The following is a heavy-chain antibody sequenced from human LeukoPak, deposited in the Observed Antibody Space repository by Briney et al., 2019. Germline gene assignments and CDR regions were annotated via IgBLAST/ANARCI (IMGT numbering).Heavy chain of an antibody. J-gene: IGHJ4*02. CDR3: ARVDSSNWYEYRGYFDY. V-gene: IGHV4-59*01. CDR1: GGSIRSYY. D-gene: IGHD6-13*01. CDR2: IYYSGST. Sequence: PSETLSLTCTVSGGSIRSYYWSWIRQPPGKGLEWIGYIYYSGSTNYNPSLKSRVTISVDTSKNQFSLKLSSVTAADTAVYYCARVDSSNWYEYRGYFDYWGQGTLVTVSS.